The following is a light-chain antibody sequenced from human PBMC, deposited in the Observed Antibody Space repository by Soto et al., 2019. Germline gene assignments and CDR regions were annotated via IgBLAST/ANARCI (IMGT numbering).Light chain of an antibody. V-gene: IGLV2-8*01. Sequence: QYALTQPPSASGSPGQSVTISCTGTSSAVAGYNYVSWYQQHPGKSPKLMIYEVNKRPSGVPDRFSGSKSGTTASLTVSGLQAEDEADYYCSSYTGSNDVVFGGGTKLTVL. CDR3: SSYTGSNDVV. CDR2: EVN. CDR1: SSAVAGYNY. J-gene: IGLJ2*01.